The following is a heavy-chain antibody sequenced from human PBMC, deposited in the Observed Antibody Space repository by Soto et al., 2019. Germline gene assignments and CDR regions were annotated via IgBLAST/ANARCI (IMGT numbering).Heavy chain of an antibody. Sequence: QVQLQESGPGLVKPSETLSLTCTVSGGSVSSGSYYCSWIRPPPGKGLEWIGYIYYSGSTNYNPSLKSRVTISVDTSNNQFSLKLSSVTAADTAVYYCARDYAVRGVGGMDVWGQGTTVTVSS. V-gene: IGHV4-61*01. CDR3: ARDYAVRGVGGMDV. D-gene: IGHD3-10*01. J-gene: IGHJ6*02. CDR2: IYYSGST. CDR1: GGSVSSGSYY.